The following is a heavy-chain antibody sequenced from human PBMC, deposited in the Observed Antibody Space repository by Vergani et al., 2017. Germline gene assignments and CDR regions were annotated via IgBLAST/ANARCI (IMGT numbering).Heavy chain of an antibody. V-gene: IGHV4-39*07. CDR3: ARVISGYDSSGYRRYYFDY. CDR2: IYYSGST. Sequence: QLQLQESGPGLVKPSETLSLTCTVSGGSISSSSYYWGWIRQPPGKGLEWIGSIYYSGSTYYNPSLKSRVTISVDTSKNQFSLKLSSVTAADTAVYYCARVISGYDSSGYRRYYFDYWGQGTLVTGSS. CDR1: GGSISSSSYY. J-gene: IGHJ4*02. D-gene: IGHD3-22*01.